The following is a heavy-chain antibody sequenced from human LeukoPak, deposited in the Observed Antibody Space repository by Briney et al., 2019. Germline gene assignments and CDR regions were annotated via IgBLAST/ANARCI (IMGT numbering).Heavy chain of an antibody. CDR1: GGSFSGYY. CDR2: IYYSGST. D-gene: IGHD2-2*01. Sequence: TSETLSLTCAVYGGSFSGYYWSWIRQHPGKGLEWIGYIYYSGSTYYNPSLKSRVTISVDTSKNQFSLKLSSVTAADTAVYYCARVGTPAANNPLYYYYYMDVWGKGNTVTVSS. V-gene: IGHV4-31*11. J-gene: IGHJ6*03. CDR3: ARVGTPAANNPLYYYYYMDV.